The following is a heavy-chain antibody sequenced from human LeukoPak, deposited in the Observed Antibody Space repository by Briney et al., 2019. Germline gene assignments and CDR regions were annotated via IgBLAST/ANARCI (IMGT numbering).Heavy chain of an antibody. D-gene: IGHD3-10*01. CDR1: GGYARSAY. CDR2: ISYSGNT. J-gene: IGHJ4*02. V-gene: IGHV4-59*08. Sequence: SETLSLTCTVAGGYARSAYWGCFRQPPGKGLEWIGDISYSGNTNYNPSLKSRVTMSVDTSNNQFSLKLSSVTAADTAVYYCATHRYGGDFEYWGQGTLVAVSS. CDR3: ATHRYGGDFEY.